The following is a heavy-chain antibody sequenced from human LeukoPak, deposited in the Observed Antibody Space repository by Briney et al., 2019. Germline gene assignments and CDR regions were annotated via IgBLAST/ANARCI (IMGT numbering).Heavy chain of an antibody. V-gene: IGHV1-18*01. D-gene: IGHD1-26*01. J-gene: IGHJ4*02. Sequence: ASVKVSCKASGYTFTSYGFSWVRQAPGQGLERMGWISAYNGNTNYAQNLQGRVTMITDPSTNTVYMELRSLRSDDTAVYYCARVDSGSYFPFDYWGQGTLVTVSS. CDR3: ARVDSGSYFPFDY. CDR2: ISAYNGNT. CDR1: GYTFTSYG.